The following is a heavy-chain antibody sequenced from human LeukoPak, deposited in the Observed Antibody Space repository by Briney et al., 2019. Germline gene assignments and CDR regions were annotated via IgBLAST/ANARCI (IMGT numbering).Heavy chain of an antibody. CDR1: GVPISSSSYS. CDR2: IYYSRGS. CDR3: ARGFDYDGAAFDI. Sequence: SETLSLTCSVSGVPISSSSYSWGWLRQPPGKGLDWIGNIYYSRGSHYNPSLKSRLTISVDTSKNQFSLKMSSVTAADTAVHYCARGFDYDGAAFDIWGKGTMVTVSS. D-gene: IGHD4-17*01. J-gene: IGHJ3*02. V-gene: IGHV4-39*07.